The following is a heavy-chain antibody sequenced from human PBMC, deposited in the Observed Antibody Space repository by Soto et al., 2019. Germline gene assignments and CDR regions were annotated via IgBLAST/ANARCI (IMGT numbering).Heavy chain of an antibody. V-gene: IGHV1-8*01. J-gene: IGHJ3*02. CDR1: GYTFTSYD. CDR2: MNPNSGNT. D-gene: IGHD3-10*01. Sequence: QVQLVQSGAEVKKPGASVKVSCKASGYTFTSYDINWVRQATGQGLEWMGWMNPNSGNTGYAQKFQGRVTMTRNTSISTAYMELSSLRSEDTAVYYCASRINSYDSGDEAFEIWGQGTMVTVSS. CDR3: ASRINSYDSGDEAFEI.